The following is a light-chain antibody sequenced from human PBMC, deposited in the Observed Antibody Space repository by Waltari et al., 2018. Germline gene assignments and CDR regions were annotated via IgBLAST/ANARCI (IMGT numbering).Light chain of an antibody. CDR1: QSLLHSNGYNY. V-gene: IGKV2-28*01. J-gene: IGKJ4*01. Sequence: DIVMTQSPLSLPVTPGEPASISCRSSQSLLHSNGYNYLDWYLQKPGQSPQLLIYLGSNRASGVPDRFSGSGSGTDFTLKISRVEAEDVGVYYCQQRYAFGGGTKVEI. CDR3: QQRYA. CDR2: LGS.